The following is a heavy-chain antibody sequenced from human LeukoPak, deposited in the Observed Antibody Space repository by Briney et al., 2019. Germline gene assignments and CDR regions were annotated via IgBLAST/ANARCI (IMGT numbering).Heavy chain of an antibody. J-gene: IGHJ3*02. CDR3: ALAWFGESRDGLDI. CDR1: GFTLTNDF. CDR2: IKREIEGGTT. Sequence: GGSLRLSCAASGFTLTNDFMTWVRQAPPRGLEWVGRIKREIEGGTTDHAASVKGRFAISRDESTNKLFLQLNSLRNEDTAVYYCALAWFGESRDGLDIWGRGSMVVVSS. V-gene: IGHV3-15*01. D-gene: IGHD3-10*01.